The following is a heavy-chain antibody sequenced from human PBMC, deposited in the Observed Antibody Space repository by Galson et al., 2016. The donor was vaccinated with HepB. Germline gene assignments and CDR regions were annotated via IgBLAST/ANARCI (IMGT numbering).Heavy chain of an antibody. Sequence: SLRLSCAASGLTYSDFYMYWIRQAPGQGLQWVAYISNTNVYANYGEFVKGRFTISRDNTKNSVSIQMSGPRADDTALYFCAALSNQILRFEPPPHFEYWGQGALVTVSS. J-gene: IGHJ4*02. D-gene: IGHD5/OR15-5a*01. CDR2: ISNTNVYA. CDR1: GLTYSDFY. CDR3: AALSNQILRFEPPPHFEY. V-gene: IGHV3-11*06.